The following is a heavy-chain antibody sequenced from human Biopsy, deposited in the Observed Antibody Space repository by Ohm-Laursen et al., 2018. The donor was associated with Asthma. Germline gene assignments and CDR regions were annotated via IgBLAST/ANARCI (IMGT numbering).Heavy chain of an antibody. D-gene: IGHD6-13*01. V-gene: IGHV4-39*01. CDR1: GGYMRSGNYY. CDR2: IYYSGTT. Sequence: SDTLSLTCSPSSGSGGYMRSGNYYWGWLRQPPGKGLEWIGSIYYSGTTYYNPSLESRVTVSADTSKNKFSLKLTSVTAADTAVYYCVRGSSSWHHGPFHYYYGLDVWGQGTTATVSS. CDR3: VRGSSSWHHGPFHYYYGLDV. J-gene: IGHJ6*02.